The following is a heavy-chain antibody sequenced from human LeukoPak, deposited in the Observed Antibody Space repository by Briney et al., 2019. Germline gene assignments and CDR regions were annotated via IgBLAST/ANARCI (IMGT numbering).Heavy chain of an antibody. J-gene: IGHJ3*02. D-gene: IGHD6-13*01. CDR2: ISSSSTYI. CDR3: ARNRYGSSLDAFDI. Sequence: GGSPRLSCAASGFTFSSYSMNWVRQAPGKGLEWVSSISSSSTYIYYADSVKGRFTISRDNAKNSLHLQMNSLRAEDTAVYYCARNRYGSSLDAFDIWGQGTVVTVSS. V-gene: IGHV3-21*01. CDR1: GFTFSSYS.